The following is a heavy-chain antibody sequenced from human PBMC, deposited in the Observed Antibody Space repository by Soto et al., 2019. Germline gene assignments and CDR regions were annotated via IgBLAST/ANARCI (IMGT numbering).Heavy chain of an antibody. CDR1: GYTFTDYD. CDR2: MNPSSGST. CDR3: ARGPPYGDYVDY. J-gene: IGHJ4*02. V-gene: IGHV1-8*01. D-gene: IGHD4-17*01. Sequence: QVQLVQSGAEVRKPGASVKVSCKTSGYTFTDYDVNWVRQATGQGLEWMGWMNPSSGSTGYAHEFEGRVTMTRDTSIRTAYLELSGLRSEDTAVYYCARGPPYGDYVDYWGQGTLVTVSS.